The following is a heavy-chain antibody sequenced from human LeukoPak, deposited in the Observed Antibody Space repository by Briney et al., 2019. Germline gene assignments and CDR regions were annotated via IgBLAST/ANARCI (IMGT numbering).Heavy chain of an antibody. CDR3: VRDFRSADY. J-gene: IGHJ4*02. CDR2: ISYDGSNK. CDR1: GFTFSSYA. Sequence: GGSLRLSCAASGFTFSSYAMHWVRQAPGKGLEWVAVISYDGSNKYYADSVKARFIISRDNARNTVYLQMNSLRVEDTAVYYCVRDFRSADYWGQGTLVTVSS. V-gene: IGHV3-30-3*01.